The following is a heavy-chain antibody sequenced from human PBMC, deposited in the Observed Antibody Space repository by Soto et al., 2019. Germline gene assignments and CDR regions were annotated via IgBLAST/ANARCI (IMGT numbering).Heavy chain of an antibody. J-gene: IGHJ6*02. CDR3: TRERSSFMRGRIRGPYGGLDV. D-gene: IGHD3-10*01. CDR2: INSVASYV. Sequence: QLVESGGGLVKPGGSLRVSCAASRFAFSSYSMHWVRQAPMKGLEWVASINSVASYVYYADSVEGRFTISRDNAKDSVYLKMNSLRDEETAVYYGTRERSSFMRGRIRGPYGGLDVWGQGTTVLV. V-gene: IGHV3-21*01. CDR1: RFAFSSYS.